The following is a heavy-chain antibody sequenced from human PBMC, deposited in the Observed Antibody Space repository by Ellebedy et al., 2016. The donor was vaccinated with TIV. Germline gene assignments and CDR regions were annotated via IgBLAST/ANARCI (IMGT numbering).Heavy chain of an antibody. Sequence: PGGSLRLSCAGYGFAFSSYGMAWVRQAPGKGLEWVSGISSSGDSTYYADSVKGRFTVSRDNSKNTLFLQVNSLRAEDTAVYYCIFKGMSARLYWGQGTLVTVSS. CDR3: IFKGMSARLY. CDR2: ISSSGDST. J-gene: IGHJ1*01. D-gene: IGHD6-6*01. CDR1: GFAFSSYG. V-gene: IGHV3-23*01.